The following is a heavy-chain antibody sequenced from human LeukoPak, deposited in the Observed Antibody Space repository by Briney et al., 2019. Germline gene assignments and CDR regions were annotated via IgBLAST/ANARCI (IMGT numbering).Heavy chain of an antibody. CDR2: IESKTDGGTT. J-gene: IGHJ4*02. D-gene: IGHD4-11*01. CDR1: GFTFSNAW. Sequence: GGSLRLSCAASGFTFSNAWMSWVRQAPGKGLEWVGRIESKTDGGTTDYAAPVKGRFTISRDDSKNTLYLQMNSLKTEDTAVYYCTTELDYSLDYWGQGTLVTVSS. V-gene: IGHV3-15*04. CDR3: TTELDYSLDY.